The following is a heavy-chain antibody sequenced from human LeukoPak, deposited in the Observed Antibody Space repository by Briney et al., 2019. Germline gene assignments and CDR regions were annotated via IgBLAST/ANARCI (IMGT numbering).Heavy chain of an antibody. D-gene: IGHD2-2*03. Sequence: VASVKVSCKASGYTFTGYYMHWVRQAPGQGLEWMGWINPNSGGTNYAQKFQGRVTMTRDTSISTAYMELSRLRSDDTAVYYCARVLDIVVVPAHAFDIWGQGTMVTASS. CDR3: ARVLDIVVVPAHAFDI. V-gene: IGHV1-2*02. J-gene: IGHJ3*02. CDR1: GYTFTGYY. CDR2: INPNSGGT.